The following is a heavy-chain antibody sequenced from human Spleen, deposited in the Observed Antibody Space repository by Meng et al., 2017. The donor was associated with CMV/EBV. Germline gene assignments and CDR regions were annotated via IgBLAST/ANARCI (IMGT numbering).Heavy chain of an antibody. CDR1: GGSFSGYY. CDR3: ARDHPSGSNGWWFDP. J-gene: IGHJ5*02. D-gene: IGHD1-26*01. Sequence: AETLSLTCAVYGGSFSGYYWSWIRQPPGKGLEWIGYIYYSGSTNYNHSLKSRVTISLDTSKNQISLKLSSVTAADTAVYYCARDHPSGSNGWWFDPWGQGTLVTVSS. V-gene: IGHV4-59*01. CDR2: IYYSGST.